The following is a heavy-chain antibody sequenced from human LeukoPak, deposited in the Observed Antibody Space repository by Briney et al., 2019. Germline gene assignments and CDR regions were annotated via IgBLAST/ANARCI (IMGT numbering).Heavy chain of an antibody. CDR1: GYSISSGYY. CDR2: IYHSGST. CDR3: ARLISGSSGYYHYYYYYYYMDV. Sequence: SETLSLTRAVSGYSISSGYYWGWIRQPPGKGLEWIGSIYHSGSTYYNPSLKQRVTISVDTSKHQFSLKLSSVTAADTAVYYCARLISGSSGYYHYYYYYYYMDVWGKGTTVTVSS. D-gene: IGHD3-22*01. V-gene: IGHV4-38-2*01. J-gene: IGHJ6*03.